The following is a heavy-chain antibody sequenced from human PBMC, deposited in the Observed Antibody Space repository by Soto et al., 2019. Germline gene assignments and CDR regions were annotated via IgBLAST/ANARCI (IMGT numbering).Heavy chain of an antibody. Sequence: ASVKVSCKASGYTFTGYYMHWVRQAPGQGLEWMGWISAYNDYTNYAQKLQGRVTMTTDTSTRIAYLELRSLRSDDTAVYYCGREGYYSGSGSYSPPRYYGMDVWGQGTTVTVSS. V-gene: IGHV1-18*04. CDR2: ISAYNDYT. CDR3: GREGYYSGSGSYSPPRYYGMDV. J-gene: IGHJ6*02. CDR1: GYTFTGYY. D-gene: IGHD3-10*01.